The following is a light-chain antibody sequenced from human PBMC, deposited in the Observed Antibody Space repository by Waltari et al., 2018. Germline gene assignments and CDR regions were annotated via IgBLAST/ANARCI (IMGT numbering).Light chain of an antibody. CDR1: QDISNY. CDR2: DAS. V-gene: IGKV1-33*01. J-gene: IGKJ4*01. Sequence: DIKMTQSPSSLSATVGARVTITCQASQDISNYVNWYQQKPGKAPKLLIYDASNLQTGVPSRFSGSGSGTDFTFTISSLQPEDIATFYCQQYDDLPLTFGGGTKVEIK. CDR3: QQYDDLPLT.